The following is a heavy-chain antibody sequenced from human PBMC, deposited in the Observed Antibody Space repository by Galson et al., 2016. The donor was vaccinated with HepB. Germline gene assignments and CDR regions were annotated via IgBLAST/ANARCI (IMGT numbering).Heavy chain of an antibody. Sequence: SVKVSCKASGYIFTRYYMHWVRQVPGQGLEWMGIIDPGGGTTNYAQKFQGRVTMTRDTSTSTVYLELSSLRSEDTAVYYCAREGVVVVPAANIGFDPWGQGTLVTVSP. CDR1: GYIFTRYY. V-gene: IGHV1-46*01. J-gene: IGHJ5*02. D-gene: IGHD2-2*01. CDR3: AREGVVVVPAANIGFDP. CDR2: IDPGGGTT.